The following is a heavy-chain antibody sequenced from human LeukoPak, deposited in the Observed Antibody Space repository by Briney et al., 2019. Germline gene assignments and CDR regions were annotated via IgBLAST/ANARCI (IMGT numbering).Heavy chain of an antibody. CDR1: GYTFTGYY. CDR3: ARESAPVYYDSRLNWFDL. D-gene: IGHD3-22*01. Sequence: ASVKVSCKASGYTFTGYYMHWVRQAPGQGLEWMGRINPNSGGTNYAQKFQGRVTMTRDTSISTAYMELSRLRSDDTSVYYCARESAPVYYDSRLNWFDLWGQGTLVTVSS. CDR2: INPNSGGT. J-gene: IGHJ5*02. V-gene: IGHV1-2*06.